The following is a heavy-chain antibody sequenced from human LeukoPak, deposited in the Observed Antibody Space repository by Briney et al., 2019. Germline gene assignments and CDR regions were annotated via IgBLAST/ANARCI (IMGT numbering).Heavy chain of an antibody. V-gene: IGHV1-69*06. Sequence: SVKVSCKASGGTFSSFAISWVRQAPGQGLQWMGWIIPIFGTANYAQKFRGRVTITADKSTRTAYMELSRLRSEDTAVYYCASLIGSAPVDTWGQGTLVTVSS. CDR2: IIPIFGTA. D-gene: IGHD3-9*01. CDR3: ASLIGSAPVDT. CDR1: GGTFSSFA. J-gene: IGHJ5*02.